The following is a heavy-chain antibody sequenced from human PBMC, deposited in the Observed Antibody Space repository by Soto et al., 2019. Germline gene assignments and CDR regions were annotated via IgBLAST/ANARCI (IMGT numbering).Heavy chain of an antibody. V-gene: IGHV3-23*01. CDR3: AKDQYNWNDANAFDY. CDR2: ISGSGGST. Sequence: EVQLLESGGGLVQPGGSLRLSCAASGFTFSSYAMSWVRQAPGKGLEWVSAISGSGGSTYYADSVKGRFTISRDNSKNTLYLQMNSLGAEDTAVYYCAKDQYNWNDANAFDYWGQGTLVTVSS. D-gene: IGHD1-1*01. J-gene: IGHJ4*02. CDR1: GFTFSSYA.